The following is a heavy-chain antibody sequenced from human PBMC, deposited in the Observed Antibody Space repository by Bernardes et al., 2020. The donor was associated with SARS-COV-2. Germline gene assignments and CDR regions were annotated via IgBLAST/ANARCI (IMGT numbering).Heavy chain of an antibody. D-gene: IGHD6-19*01. J-gene: IGHJ6*02. Sequence: ASVKVSCKASGYTFTSYGISWVRQAPGQGLEWMGWISASNGNTNYAQKLQGRVTMTTDTSTSTAYMELRSLRSDDTAVYYCAFTPYVSQTKQWLVPGPSRLHGMDVWGQGTTVTVSS. CDR1: GYTFTSYG. V-gene: IGHV1-18*01. CDR3: AFTPYVSQTKQWLVPGPSRLHGMDV. CDR2: ISASNGNT.